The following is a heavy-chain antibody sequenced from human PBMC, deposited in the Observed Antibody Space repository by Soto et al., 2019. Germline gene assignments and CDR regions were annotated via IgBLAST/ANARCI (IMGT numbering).Heavy chain of an antibody. D-gene: IGHD6-19*01. V-gene: IGHV3-64D*08. Sequence: GGSLRLSCSASGFTFSSYAMHWVRQAPGKGLEYVSAISSNGGSTYYADSVKGRFTISRDNSKNTLYLQMSSLRAEDTAVYYCVREAVAGDHGVGAFVIWGQGTLVTVSS. CDR3: VREAVAGDHGVGAFVI. CDR1: GFTFSSYA. CDR2: ISSNGGST. J-gene: IGHJ4*02.